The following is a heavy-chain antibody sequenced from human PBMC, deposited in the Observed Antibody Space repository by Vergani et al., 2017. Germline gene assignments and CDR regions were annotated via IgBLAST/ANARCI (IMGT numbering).Heavy chain of an antibody. CDR2: ISGSGGST. J-gene: IGHJ4*02. V-gene: IGHV3-23*01. Sequence: EVQLLESGGGLVQPGGSLRLSCAASGFTFSSYAMSWVRQAPGKGLEWVSAISGSGGSTYYADSVKGRFTISRDNSKNTLYLQMSSLRAEDTAVYYCVKDSSGSYTGPFDYWGQGTLVTVSS. CDR1: GFTFSSYA. D-gene: IGHD1-26*01. CDR3: VKDSSGSYTGPFDY.